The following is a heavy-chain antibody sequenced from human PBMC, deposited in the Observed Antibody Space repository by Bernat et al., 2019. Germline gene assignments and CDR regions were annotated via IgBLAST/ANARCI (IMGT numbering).Heavy chain of an antibody. J-gene: IGHJ4*02. CDR2: ISYDGSNK. CDR3: AKARGIYYFDY. Sequence: QVQLVESGGGVVQPGRSLRLSCAASGFTFSSYGMHWVRQAPGKGLEWVAVISYDGSNKYYADSVKGRFTISRDNSKNTLYLQMNSLRAEDTAVYYCAKARGIYYFDYWGQGTLVTASS. V-gene: IGHV3-30*18. CDR1: GFTFSSYG. D-gene: IGHD3-10*01.